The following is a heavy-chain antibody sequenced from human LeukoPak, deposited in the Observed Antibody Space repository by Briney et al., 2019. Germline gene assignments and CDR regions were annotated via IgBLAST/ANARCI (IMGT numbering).Heavy chain of an antibody. CDR1: GYTFTGYG. CDR3: ARDLAFYDFWSGSISALDY. CDR2: ISAYNGNT. Sequence: ASVKVSCKASGYTFTGYGISWVRQAPGQGLEWMGWISAYNGNTNYAQKLQGRVTMTTDTSTSTAYMELRSLRSDDTAVYYCARDLAFYDFWSGSISALDYWGQGTLVTVSS. J-gene: IGHJ4*02. V-gene: IGHV1-18*01. D-gene: IGHD3-3*01.